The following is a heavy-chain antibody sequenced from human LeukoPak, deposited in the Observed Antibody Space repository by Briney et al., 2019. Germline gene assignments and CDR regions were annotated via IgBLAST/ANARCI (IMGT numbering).Heavy chain of an antibody. CDR1: GGTFSSYA. V-gene: IGHV1-69*13. J-gene: IGHJ4*02. CDR2: IIPIFGTA. D-gene: IGHD4-23*01. Sequence: SVKVSFTASGGTFSSYAISWVRQAPGQGLEWMGGIIPIFGTANYAQKFQGRVTITADESTSTAYIELSSLRSEDTAVYYCAREIIYGGPYFDYWGQGTLVTVSS. CDR3: AREIIYGGPYFDY.